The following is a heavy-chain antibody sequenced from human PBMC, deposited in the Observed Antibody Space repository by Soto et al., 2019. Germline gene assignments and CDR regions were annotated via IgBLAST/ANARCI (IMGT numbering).Heavy chain of an antibody. D-gene: IGHD3-3*01. CDR1: GGTFSSYA. V-gene: IGHV1-69*13. Sequence: SVKVSCKASGGTFSSYAISWVRQAPGQGLEWMGGIIPIFGTANYAQKFQGRVAITADESTSTAYMELSSLRSEDTAVYYCAGSILRFLEWLLSSYYGMDVWGQGTTVTVSS. CDR2: IIPIFGTA. J-gene: IGHJ6*02. CDR3: AGSILRFLEWLLSSYYGMDV.